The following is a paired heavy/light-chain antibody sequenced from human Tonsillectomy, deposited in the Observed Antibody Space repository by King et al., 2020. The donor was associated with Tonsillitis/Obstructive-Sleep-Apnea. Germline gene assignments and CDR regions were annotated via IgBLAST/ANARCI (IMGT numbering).Heavy chain of an antibody. Sequence: QITLKESGPTLVKPTQTLTLTCTFSGFSLSTSGVGVGWIRQPPGKALEWLALIYWDDDKRYSPSLKSRLTITKDTSKNQVVLTMTNMDPVDTATYYCAHSSGPDIVLMVYAIRPDYFDYWGQGTLVTVSS. J-gene: IGHJ4*02. D-gene: IGHD2-8*01. CDR2: IYWDDDK. CDR3: AHSSGPDIVLMVYAIRPDYFDY. CDR1: GFSLSTSGVG. V-gene: IGHV2-5*02.
Light chain of an antibody. V-gene: IGKV3-11*01. CDR2: DAS. CDR3: QQRSNWPPA. CDR1: QSVSSY. J-gene: IGKJ5*01. Sequence: EIVLTQSPATLSLSPGERATLSCRASQSVSSYLAWYQQKPGQAPRLLIYDASNRATGIPARFSGSGSGTDFTLTISSLEPEDFAVYYCQQRSNWPPAFGQGTRLEIK.